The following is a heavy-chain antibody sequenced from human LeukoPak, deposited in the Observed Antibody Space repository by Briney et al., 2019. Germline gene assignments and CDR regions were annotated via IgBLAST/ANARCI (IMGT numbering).Heavy chain of an antibody. V-gene: IGHV1-18*01. D-gene: IGHD3-10*01. CDR2: ISAYSGNT. CDR1: GYTFTSYG. J-gene: IGHJ6*02. Sequence: ASVKVSCKASGYTFTSYGISWVRQAPGQGLEWMGWISAYSGNTNYAQKLQGRVTMTTDTSTSTAYMELRSLRSDDTAVYYCARDRGSFRDYYYGMDVWGQGTTVTVSS. CDR3: ARDRGSFRDYYYGMDV.